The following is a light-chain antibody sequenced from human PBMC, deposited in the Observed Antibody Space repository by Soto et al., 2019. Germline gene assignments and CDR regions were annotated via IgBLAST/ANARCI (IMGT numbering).Light chain of an antibody. CDR1: QSVISNY. CDR2: AAS. Sequence: EVVLTQSPGTVSLSPGERVTFSCRASQSVISNYLAWFQQRPGQAPRLLIYAASSRATGIPDRFSGSGSGTDFPLSISRLGPQDFAVYYCQQYGSSLTWTFGQGTKVEIK. V-gene: IGKV3-20*01. CDR3: QQYGSSLTWT. J-gene: IGKJ1*01.